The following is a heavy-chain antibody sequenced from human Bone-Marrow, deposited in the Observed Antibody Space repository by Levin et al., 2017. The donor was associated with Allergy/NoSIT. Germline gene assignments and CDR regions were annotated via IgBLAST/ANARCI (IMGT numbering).Heavy chain of an antibody. J-gene: IGHJ5*02. D-gene: IGHD3-22*01. CDR1: GGSFSGHN. Sequence: KASETLSLTCAVYGGSFSGHNWGLIRQSPGKGLEWIGEIDHTGSTRYSPSLQSRVTVSADSSKNQFSLTLSSVTAADTAMYFCARRSVGGRSVVAAASIRGNWFDPWGQGTLVTVSS. CDR3: ARRSVGGRSVVAAASIRGNWFDP. V-gene: IGHV4-34*01. CDR2: IDHTGST.